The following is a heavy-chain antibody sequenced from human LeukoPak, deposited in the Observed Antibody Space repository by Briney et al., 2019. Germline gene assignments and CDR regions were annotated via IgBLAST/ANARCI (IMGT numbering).Heavy chain of an antibody. Sequence: PSETLSLTCSVSGGSISGSTDYWAWIRQPPGKGLEWIGSIYYGENTYYNPSLKSRVTISIDTSRNQFSLNLSSVTAADTAVYYCAYHLDYYNSNRWFDPWGQGTLVTVSS. V-gene: IGHV4-39*01. J-gene: IGHJ5*02. CDR1: GGSISGSTDY. CDR3: AYHLDYYNSNRWFDP. D-gene: IGHD3-10*01. CDR2: IYYGENT.